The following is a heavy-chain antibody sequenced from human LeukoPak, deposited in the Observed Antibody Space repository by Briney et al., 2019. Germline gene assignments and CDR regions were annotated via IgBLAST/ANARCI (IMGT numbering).Heavy chain of an antibody. CDR1: GGSISSSNW. V-gene: IGHV4-4*02. J-gene: IGHJ3*02. CDR3: ARGRLAAAKRHAFDI. Sequence: KPSETLSLTCAVSGGSISSSNWWSWVRQPPGKGLEWIGEIYHSGSTNYNPSLKSRVTISVDKSKNQFSLKLSSVTAADTAVYYCARGRLAAAKRHAFDIWGQGTMVTVSS. CDR2: IYHSGST. D-gene: IGHD6-13*01.